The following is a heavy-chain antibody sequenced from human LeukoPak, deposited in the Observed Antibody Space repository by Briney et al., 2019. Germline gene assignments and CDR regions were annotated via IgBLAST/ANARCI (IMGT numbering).Heavy chain of an antibody. CDR1: GFTFSSYA. CDR2: ISGSGGST. D-gene: IGHD6-13*01. V-gene: IGHV3-23*01. CDR3: AKDSRYSSSWYPDC. J-gene: IGHJ4*02. Sequence: PGGSLRLSCAASGFTFSSYAMSWVRQAPGKGLEWVSAISGSGGSTYYADSVKGRFTISRDNSKNMLYLQMNSLRAEDTAVYYCAKDSRYSSSWYPDCWGQGTLVTVSS.